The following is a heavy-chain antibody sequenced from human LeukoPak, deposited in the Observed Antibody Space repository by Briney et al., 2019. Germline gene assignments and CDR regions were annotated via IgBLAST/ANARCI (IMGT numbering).Heavy chain of an antibody. V-gene: IGHV4-39*01. CDR3: ARLGYCSSTSCYTTPSYFDY. Sequence: PSETLSLTCTVSGGSISSSSYYWGWIRQPPGKGLEWIGSIYYSGSTYYNPSLKSRVTISVDTSKNQFSLKLSSVTAADTAVYYCARLGYCSSTSCYTTPSYFDYWGQGTLVTVSS. CDR2: IYYSGST. D-gene: IGHD2-2*02. CDR1: GGSISSSSYY. J-gene: IGHJ4*02.